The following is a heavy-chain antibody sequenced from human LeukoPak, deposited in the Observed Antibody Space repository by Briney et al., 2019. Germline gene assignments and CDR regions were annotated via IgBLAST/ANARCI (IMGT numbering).Heavy chain of an antibody. V-gene: IGHV1-2*02. CDR3: AAGWGTGSYYPDFDY. CDR2: INPNSDGT. D-gene: IGHD3-10*01. J-gene: IGHJ4*02. CDR1: GYTFTSYY. Sequence: GASVKVSCKASGYTFTSYYMHWVRQAPRQGLEWMGWINPNSDGTNYAQKFQGRVTMTRDTSISTAYMELSSLRSEDTAVYYCAAGWGTGSYYPDFDYWGQGTLVTVSS.